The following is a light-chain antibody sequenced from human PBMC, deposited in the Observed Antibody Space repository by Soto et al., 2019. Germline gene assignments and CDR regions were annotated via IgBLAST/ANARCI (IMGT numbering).Light chain of an antibody. CDR1: QSISSSY. J-gene: IGKJ1*01. CDR3: QHYGSSPPWT. V-gene: IGKV3-20*01. CDR2: GAS. Sequence: EIVLTQSPGTLSLSPGERGTLSCRASQSISSSYLVWYQQKPGQAPRLLIYGASSRATGVPDRFSGSASGTDFTLAIRRLEPEDFAVYYCQHYGSSPPWTFGQGTKVDIK.